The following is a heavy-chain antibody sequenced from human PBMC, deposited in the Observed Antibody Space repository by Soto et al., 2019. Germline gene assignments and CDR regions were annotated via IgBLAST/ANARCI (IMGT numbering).Heavy chain of an antibody. J-gene: IGHJ4*02. D-gene: IGHD6-19*01. V-gene: IGHV3-23*01. CDR1: GFTFSSYA. CDR2: ISGSGGST. CDR3: AKEYEYSSGWERIDY. Sequence: EVQLLESGGGLVQPGGSLRLSCAASGFTFSSYAMSWVRQAPGKGLEWVSAISGSGGSTYYADSVKGRFTISRDNSKNPVYLQRNSLRAEATAVYYCAKEYEYSSGWERIDYWGQGTLVTVSS.